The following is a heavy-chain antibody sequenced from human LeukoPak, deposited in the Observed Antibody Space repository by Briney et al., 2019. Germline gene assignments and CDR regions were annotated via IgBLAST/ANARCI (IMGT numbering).Heavy chain of an antibody. V-gene: IGHV3-21*01. CDR3: ARAPSPRNYDFWSEAFDY. D-gene: IGHD3-3*01. CDR2: ISSSSSYI. J-gene: IGHJ4*02. CDR1: GFTFSSYS. Sequence: PGGSLRLSCAASGFTFSSYSMNWVRQAPGKGLEWVSSISSSSSYIYYADSVKGRFTISGDNAKNSLYLQMNSLRAEDTAVYYCARAPSPRNYDFWSEAFDYWGQGTLVTVSS.